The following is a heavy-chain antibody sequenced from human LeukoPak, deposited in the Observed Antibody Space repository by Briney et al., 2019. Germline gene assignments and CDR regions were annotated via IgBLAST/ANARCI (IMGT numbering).Heavy chain of an antibody. Sequence: GGSLRLSCAASGFTFSSYGMSWVRQAPGKGLEWVSYISSSSSTIYYADSVKGRFTISRDNAKNSLYLQMNSLRAEDTAVYYCARDQTYGYTDVWGKGTTVTVSS. CDR2: ISSSSSTI. CDR3: ARDQTYGYTDV. J-gene: IGHJ6*03. D-gene: IGHD4-17*01. V-gene: IGHV3-48*01. CDR1: GFTFSSYG.